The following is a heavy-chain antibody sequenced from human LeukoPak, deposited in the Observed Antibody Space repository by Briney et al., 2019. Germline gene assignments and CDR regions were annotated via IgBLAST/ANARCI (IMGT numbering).Heavy chain of an antibody. V-gene: IGHV4-30-4*08. CDR3: ARCVQQLAEV. Sequence: SETLSLTCTVTGGSVSSGGYYWSWIRQSPGKGLEWIGYIYYSGNTHYNPSLKSRVTISVDTSENQFSLKVTSVTAADTAVYYCARCVQQLAEVWGQGTLVTVSS. CDR1: GGSVSSGGYY. J-gene: IGHJ4*02. CDR2: IYYSGNT. D-gene: IGHD6-13*01.